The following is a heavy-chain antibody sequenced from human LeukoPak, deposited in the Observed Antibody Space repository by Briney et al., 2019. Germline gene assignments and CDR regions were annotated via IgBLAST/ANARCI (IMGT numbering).Heavy chain of an antibody. CDR2: ISSGTSYI. D-gene: IGHD4-17*01. CDR1: GFTFNTYT. V-gene: IGHV3-21*04. Sequence: PGGSLRLSCAASGFTFNTYTMNWVRQAPGKGLEWVSSISSGTSYIYYADSVKGRFTISRDNSKNTLYLQMNSLRAEDTAVYYCARGEDYGDYPTSEYFDYWGQGTWSPSPQ. J-gene: IGHJ4*02. CDR3: ARGEDYGDYPTSEYFDY.